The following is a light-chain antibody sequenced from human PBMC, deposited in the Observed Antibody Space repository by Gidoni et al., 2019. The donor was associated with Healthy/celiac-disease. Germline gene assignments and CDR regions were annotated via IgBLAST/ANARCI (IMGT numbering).Light chain of an antibody. V-gene: IGLV2-14*01. CDR1: SSDVGGYNY. CDR3: SSYTSSSLEI. CDR2: EVS. J-gene: IGLJ2*01. Sequence: QSALTQPASGPGSPGPSITVTCTGTSSDVGGYNYVSWYQQHPGKAPKLMIYEVSNRPSGVPDRFSGSKSGNTASLTISGLQAEDEADYYCSSYTSSSLEIFGGGTKLTVL.